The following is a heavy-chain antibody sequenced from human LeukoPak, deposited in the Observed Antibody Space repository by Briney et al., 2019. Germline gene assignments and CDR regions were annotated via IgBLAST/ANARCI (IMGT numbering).Heavy chain of an antibody. CDR2: IYHSGST. D-gene: IGHD3-9*01. CDR3: ARRYYDILTGYWYFDL. J-gene: IGHJ2*01. CDR1: GGSISSGGYS. V-gene: IGHV4-30-2*01. Sequence: SQTLSLTCAVSGGSISSGGYSWSWIRQPPGKGLEWIGYIYHSGSTYYNPSLKSRVTISVDRSKNQFSLKLSSVTAADTAVYYCARRYYDILTGYWYFDLWGRGTLVTVSS.